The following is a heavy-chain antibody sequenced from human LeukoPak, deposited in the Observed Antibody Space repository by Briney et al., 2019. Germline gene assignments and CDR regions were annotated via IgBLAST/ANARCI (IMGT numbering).Heavy chain of an antibody. D-gene: IGHD3-16*01. CDR3: ARGGSYSPNWFDP. V-gene: IGHV4-4*09. J-gene: IGHJ5*02. CDR2: IYTSGST. CDR1: GGSISSYY. Sequence: SETLSLTCAVSGGSISSYYWSWIRQPPGKGLEWIGYIYTSGSTNYNPSLKSRVTISVDTSKNQFSLKLSSVTAADTAVYYCARGGSYSPNWFDPWGQGTLVTVSS.